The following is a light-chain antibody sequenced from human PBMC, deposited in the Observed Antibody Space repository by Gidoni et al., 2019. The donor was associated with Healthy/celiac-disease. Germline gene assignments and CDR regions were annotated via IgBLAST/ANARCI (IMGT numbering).Light chain of an antibody. CDR3: SSYTSSSTPYV. V-gene: IGLV2-14*03. J-gene: IGLJ1*01. Sequence: QSALTHPASVSGSPGQSITIYCTRTSSDVGGYNYVSWYQQHPGKAPKLMIYDVSNRPSGVSNRFSGSKSGNTASLTISGLQAEDEADYYCSSYTSSSTPYVFGTGTKVTVL. CDR2: DVS. CDR1: SSDVGGYNY.